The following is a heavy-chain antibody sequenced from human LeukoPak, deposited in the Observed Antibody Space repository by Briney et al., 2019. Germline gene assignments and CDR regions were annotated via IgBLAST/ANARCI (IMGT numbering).Heavy chain of an antibody. V-gene: IGHV3-30*02. D-gene: IGHD6-19*01. CDR2: IRYDGSNK. Sequence: PGGSLRLSCAASGFTFSSYGMHWVRQAPGKGLEWVAFIRYDGSNKYYADSVKGPFTISRDNSKITLYLQMNSLRAEDTAVYYCARGSISGSFLYYFDYWGQGTLVTVSS. CDR3: ARGSISGSFLYYFDY. J-gene: IGHJ4*02. CDR1: GFTFSSYG.